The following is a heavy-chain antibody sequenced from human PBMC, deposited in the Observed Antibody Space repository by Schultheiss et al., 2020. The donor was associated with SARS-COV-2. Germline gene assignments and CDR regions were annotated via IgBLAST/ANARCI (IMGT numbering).Heavy chain of an antibody. J-gene: IGHJ4*02. D-gene: IGHD3-16*02. CDR1: GLTVSDYY. Sequence: GGSLRLSCAASGLTVSDYYMTWIRQAPGKGLEWVSTISGSGGSTYYADSVKGRFTISRDNSKKTLDLQMNSLRAEDTAVYYCATSSLYWGQGTLVTVSS. CDR2: ISGSGGST. V-gene: IGHV3-23*01. CDR3: ATSSLY.